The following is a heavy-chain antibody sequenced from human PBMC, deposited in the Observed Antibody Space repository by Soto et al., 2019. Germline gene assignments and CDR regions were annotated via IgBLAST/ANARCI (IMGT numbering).Heavy chain of an antibody. CDR2: IGGGNTDR. CDR1: RFIFSDYA. J-gene: IGHJ5*01. CDR3: AKDAVSYSGKWAWFDS. D-gene: IGHD1-26*01. Sequence: DVQLLESGGGLVQPGGSLTLSCAASRFIFSDYAMNWVRQAPGKGLEWVSSIGGGNTDRYYADSVKGRFIISRDNSKNTMLLQMNSLRDDYTAVYYWAKDAVSYSGKWAWFDSWGQGTLVTVSS. V-gene: IGHV3-23*01.